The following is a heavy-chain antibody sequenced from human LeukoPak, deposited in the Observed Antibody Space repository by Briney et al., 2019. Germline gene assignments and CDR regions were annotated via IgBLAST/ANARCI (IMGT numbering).Heavy chain of an antibody. D-gene: IGHD3-10*01. Sequence: SETLSLTCTVSGYSISSGYYWGWIRQPPGKGLEWIGSIYHSGSTYYNPSLKSRVTISVDTSKKQFSLKLTSVTAADTAVYYCARQNSYSSGSFYNYWGQGTLVTVSS. CDR2: IYHSGST. CDR3: ARQNSYSSGSFYNY. J-gene: IGHJ4*02. V-gene: IGHV4-38-2*02. CDR1: GYSISSGYY.